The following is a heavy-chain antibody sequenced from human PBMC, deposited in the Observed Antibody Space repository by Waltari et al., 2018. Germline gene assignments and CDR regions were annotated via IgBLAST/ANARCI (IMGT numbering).Heavy chain of an antibody. CDR3: ARVLRPSPYYFDY. CDR1: GFTASTNY. V-gene: IGHV3-53*02. J-gene: IGHJ4*02. Sequence: EVQLVETGGGLIQPGGSLRLSCAASGFTASTNYMSWLRQAPGKGLEWVSVIYSGGSTYYADSVKGRFTISRDNSKNTLYLQMNSLRAEDTAVYYRARVLRPSPYYFDYWGQGTLVTVSS. CDR2: IYSGGST.